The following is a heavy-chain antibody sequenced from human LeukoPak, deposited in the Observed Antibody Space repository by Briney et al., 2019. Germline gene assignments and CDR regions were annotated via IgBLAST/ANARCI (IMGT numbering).Heavy chain of an antibody. Sequence: SVKVSCEASGGTFSSYAISWVRQAPGQGLEWMGRIIPIFGTANYAQKFQGRVTITTDESTSTAEMELSSMRSEDTAVYYCARVCWSGGSCYPRFDPWGQGTQVTVSS. D-gene: IGHD2-15*01. J-gene: IGHJ5*02. V-gene: IGHV1-69*05. CDR3: ARVCWSGGSCYPRFDP. CDR2: IIPIFGTA. CDR1: GGTFSSYA.